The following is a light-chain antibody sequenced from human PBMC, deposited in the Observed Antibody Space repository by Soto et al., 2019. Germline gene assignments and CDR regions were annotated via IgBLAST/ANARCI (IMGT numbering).Light chain of an antibody. J-gene: IGKJ5*01. CDR1: QDISNY. V-gene: IGKV1-33*01. CDR2: DAS. Sequence: NHLAISPRSTSESVGDSVNITCQASQDISNYLNWYQQKPGKAHKLLIYDASNLETGVPSRFSGSGSGTDFTFTISSLQPEDIATYYCQQDDNRPLTSAQGTLLEI. CDR3: QQDDNRPLT.